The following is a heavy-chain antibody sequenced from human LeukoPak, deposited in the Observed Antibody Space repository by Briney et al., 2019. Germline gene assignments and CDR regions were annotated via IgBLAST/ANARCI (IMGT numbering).Heavy chain of an antibody. CDR2: IYYSGST. CDR3: ASSGIYDILTGYRYYFDY. J-gene: IGHJ4*02. D-gene: IGHD3-9*01. Sequence: ASETLSLTCTVSGGSISSSSYYWGWIRQPPGKGLEWIGSIYYSGSTYYNPSLKSRVTISVDTSKNQFSLKLSSVTAADTAVYYCASSGIYDILTGYRYYFDYWGQGTLVTVSS. CDR1: GGSISSSSYY. V-gene: IGHV4-39*07.